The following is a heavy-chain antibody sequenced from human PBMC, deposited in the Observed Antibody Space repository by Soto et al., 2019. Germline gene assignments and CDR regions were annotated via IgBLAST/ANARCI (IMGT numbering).Heavy chain of an antibody. CDR1: GFSISDCS. D-gene: IGHD3-10*01. J-gene: IGHJ4*02. CDR2: ISTDNDAI. Sequence: EVQLVDSGGGLVQPGGSLRLSCAASGFSISDCSMNWVRRAPGKGLEWISYISTDNDAIYYADSVKGRFNISRDNAKNSLYLQMTSLRAEDTALYYCASVLGSRRSGSYPSYWGQGTLVTVSS. CDR3: ASVLGSRRSGSYPSY. V-gene: IGHV3-48*01.